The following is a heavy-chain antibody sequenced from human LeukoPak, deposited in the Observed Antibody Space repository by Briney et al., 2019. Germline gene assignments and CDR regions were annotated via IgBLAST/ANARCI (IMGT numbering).Heavy chain of an antibody. J-gene: IGHJ4*02. CDR3: AWGHYYAAFDY. D-gene: IGHD3-10*01. CDR1: GFTFSSYW. CDR2: IKEDGSAK. Sequence: GGSLRLSCAASGFTFSSYWMTWVRQAPGKGLEWVANIKEDGSAKYYVDSVKGRFTISRDNAKNSLYLQMNSLSAEDTAVYYCAWGHYYAAFDYWGQGTLVTVSS. V-gene: IGHV3-7*01.